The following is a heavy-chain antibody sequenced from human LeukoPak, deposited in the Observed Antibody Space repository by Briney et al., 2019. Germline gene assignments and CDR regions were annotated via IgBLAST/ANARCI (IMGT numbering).Heavy chain of an antibody. D-gene: IGHD3-22*01. Sequence: GASVKVSCKASGYTFTSYGISWVRQAPGQGLEWMGWISAYNGNTNYAQKLRGRVTMTTDTSTSTAYMELRSLRSDDTAVYYCARVRRSSGYYYWFDPWGQGTLVTVSS. CDR2: ISAYNGNT. CDR3: ARVRRSSGYYYWFDP. CDR1: GYTFTSYG. V-gene: IGHV1-18*01. J-gene: IGHJ5*02.